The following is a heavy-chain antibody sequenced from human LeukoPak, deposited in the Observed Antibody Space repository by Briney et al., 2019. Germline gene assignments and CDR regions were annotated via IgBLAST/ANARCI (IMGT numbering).Heavy chain of an antibody. CDR1: GFTFTNYA. J-gene: IGHJ5*02. D-gene: IGHD4-17*01. CDR3: ARDLPTGNWFDP. Sequence: HPGGSLRLSCAASGFTFTNYAMSWVRQAPGKGLEWVSAISDSGANTYYADSVKGRFTISRDNSKNTVFLQMNSLRAEDTAVYYCARDLPTGNWFDPWGQGTLVTVSS. V-gene: IGHV3-23*01. CDR2: ISDSGANT.